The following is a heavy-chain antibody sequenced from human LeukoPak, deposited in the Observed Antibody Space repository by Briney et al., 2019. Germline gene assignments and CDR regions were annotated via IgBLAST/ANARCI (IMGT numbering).Heavy chain of an antibody. D-gene: IGHD3-22*01. V-gene: IGHV3-33*01. J-gene: IGHJ3*02. Sequence: PARSLRLSCAASGLTFSNYGMHWARQVPGKGLEWVAAIWFDGIRKYYADSVKGRLTISRDNSKNTLYLQMNSLSAVDTAVYYCARDLEDSSPFGAFDMWGQGTMVTVSS. CDR2: IWFDGIRK. CDR1: GLTFSNYG. CDR3: ARDLEDSSPFGAFDM.